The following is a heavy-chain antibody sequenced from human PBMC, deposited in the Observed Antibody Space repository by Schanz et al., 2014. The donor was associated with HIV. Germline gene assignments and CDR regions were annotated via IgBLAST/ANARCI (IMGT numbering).Heavy chain of an antibody. CDR3: ARESGSYVYFNGVDV. J-gene: IGHJ6*02. V-gene: IGHV3-15*01. D-gene: IGHD3-16*01. CDR2: VKSRTDGGTV. Sequence: EVQLVESGGGLVKPGGSLRLSCAASGVTLRNAWMSWVRQAPGKGLEWVGRVKSRTDGGTVDYGTSMKGRFIISRDDSTNTRYLQINSPKSEDTAMYFCARESGSYVYFNGVDVWGQGTTVTVSS. CDR1: GVTLRNAW.